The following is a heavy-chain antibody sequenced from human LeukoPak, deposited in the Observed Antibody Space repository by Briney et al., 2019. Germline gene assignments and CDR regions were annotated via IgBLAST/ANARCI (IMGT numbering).Heavy chain of an antibody. CDR2: TYYKSKWHI. D-gene: IGHD7-27*01. CDR3: ARDADWGYDAFDI. CDR1: GDSVSVNRDV. J-gene: IGHJ3*02. V-gene: IGHV6-1*01. Sequence: SQTLSLTCGISGDSVSVNRDVWNWIRQSPSRGLERLGRTYYKSKWHIDYAVSVKSRITISPDTSKNQFSLQLNSVTPEDTAVYYCARDADWGYDAFDIWGQGTMVTVSS.